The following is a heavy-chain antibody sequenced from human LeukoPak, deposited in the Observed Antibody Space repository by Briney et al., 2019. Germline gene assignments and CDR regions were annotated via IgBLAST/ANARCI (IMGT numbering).Heavy chain of an antibody. V-gene: IGHV4-59*01. J-gene: IGHJ5*02. CDR2: IYYSGST. Sequence: SETLSLTCTVSGGSISSNYWSWIRQPPGKGLEWIGYIYYSGSTNYNPSLKSRVTISVDTAKNQVSLNLTSVTAADTAVYYCARQSADFWTEYAKNWFDPWGQGTLVTVSS. CDR3: ARQSADFWTEYAKNWFDP. D-gene: IGHD3/OR15-3a*01. CDR1: GGSISSNY.